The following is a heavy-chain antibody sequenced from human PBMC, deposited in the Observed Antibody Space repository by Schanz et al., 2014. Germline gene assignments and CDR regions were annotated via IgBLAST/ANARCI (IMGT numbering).Heavy chain of an antibody. D-gene: IGHD3-22*01. CDR3: AKGDTSGYYPHFDQ. J-gene: IGHJ4*02. Sequence: AHLVESGGGVVQPGGSLRLSCLTSGFTLTSYGMHWVRQAPGKGLEWVAIIWHDGSKTFYTDSVKGRFTISRDNPRNTVFLQMNSLRAEDTALYYCAKGDTSGYYPHFDQWGQGTLVTVSS. CDR2: IWHDGSKT. CDR1: GFTLTSYG. V-gene: IGHV3-33*06.